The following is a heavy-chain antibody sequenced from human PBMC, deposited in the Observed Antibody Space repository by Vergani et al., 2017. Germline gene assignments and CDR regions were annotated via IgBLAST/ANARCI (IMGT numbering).Heavy chain of an antibody. J-gene: IGHJ4*02. CDR2: ICHTEDT. V-gene: IGHV4-59*12. D-gene: IGHD2-2*02. CDR1: GASIDSFY. CDR3: ATIGYRRWGYYFDY. Sequence: QVKLQESGPGLVRPSETLSLKCSVSGASIDSFYWSWIRQSPGKGLEWIGEICHTEDTKYSPSLKSRVTVSVDESRNLFSLRLNSVTAADTAVYYCATIGYRRWGYYFDYWGQGILVTVSS.